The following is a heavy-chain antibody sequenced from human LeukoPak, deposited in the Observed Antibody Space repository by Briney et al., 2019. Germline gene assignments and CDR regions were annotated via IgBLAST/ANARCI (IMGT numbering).Heavy chain of an antibody. D-gene: IGHD5-18*01. Sequence: GASVKVSCKASGYTFTSYYMHWVRQAPGQGLEWMGIINPSGGSTSYAQKFQGRVTTTRDTSTSTVYMELSSLRSEDTAVYYCARAGHTAMDGPDYYYYGMDVWGQGTTVTVSS. J-gene: IGHJ6*02. CDR2: INPSGGST. V-gene: IGHV1-46*01. CDR1: GYTFTSYY. CDR3: ARAGHTAMDGPDYYYYGMDV.